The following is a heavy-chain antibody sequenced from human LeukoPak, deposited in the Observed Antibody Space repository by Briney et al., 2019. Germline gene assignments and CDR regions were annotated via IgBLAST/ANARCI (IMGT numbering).Heavy chain of an antibody. D-gene: IGHD6-13*01. J-gene: IGHJ6*03. CDR1: GFTFSSYS. CDR2: ISFDGSNK. V-gene: IGHV3-30*03. CDR3: ARDGEIAAAGYYYYYYMDV. Sequence: GGSLRLSCAASGFTFSSYSMNWVRQAPGKGLEWVAVISFDGSNKYYADSVKGRFTISRDNSKNTLYLQMSSLRAEDTAVYYCARDGEIAAAGYYYYYYMDVWGKGTTVTVSS.